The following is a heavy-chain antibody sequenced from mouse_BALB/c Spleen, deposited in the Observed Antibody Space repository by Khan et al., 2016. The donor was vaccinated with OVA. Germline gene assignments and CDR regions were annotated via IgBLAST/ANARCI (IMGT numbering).Heavy chain of an antibody. CDR2: ISSSGGYI. Sequence: EVELVESGGDLVRPGGSLKLSCSASGFTFSTYAMSWVRQTPEKRLEWVATISSSGGYINYPDSVKGRFTISRDTAKNTLYLQMSSLRSEDTAMYYCARHNYGPFAYWGQGTLVTVSA. CDR1: GFTFSTYA. J-gene: IGHJ3*01. CDR3: ARHNYGPFAY. V-gene: IGHV5-9-3*01. D-gene: IGHD1-1*01.